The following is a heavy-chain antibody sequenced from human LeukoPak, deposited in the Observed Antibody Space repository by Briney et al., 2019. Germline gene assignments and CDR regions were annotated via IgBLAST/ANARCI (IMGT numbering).Heavy chain of an antibody. CDR1: GFTFSSYG. V-gene: IGHV3-30*02. CDR3: AKDPRGYSYGLFDY. J-gene: IGHJ4*02. Sequence: PGGSLRLSCAASGFTFSSYGMHWVRQAPGKGLEWVAFIRYDGSNKYCADSVKGRFTISRDNSKNTLYLQMNSLRAEDTAVYYCAKDPRGYSYGLFDYWGQGTLVTVSS. D-gene: IGHD5-18*01. CDR2: IRYDGSNK.